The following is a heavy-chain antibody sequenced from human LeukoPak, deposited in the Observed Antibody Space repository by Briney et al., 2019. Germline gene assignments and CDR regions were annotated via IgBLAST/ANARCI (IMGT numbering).Heavy chain of an antibody. Sequence: GGSLRLSCAASGFTFDNHAMHWVRQPPGKGLEWVSGISWNGAGIVYADSVRGRFTISRDNAKSTVYLQMNSLRVEDTAVYYCITDLGWGQGTLVTVSS. D-gene: IGHD7-27*01. CDR1: GFTFDNHA. V-gene: IGHV3-9*01. J-gene: IGHJ4*02. CDR2: ISWNGAGI. CDR3: ITDLG.